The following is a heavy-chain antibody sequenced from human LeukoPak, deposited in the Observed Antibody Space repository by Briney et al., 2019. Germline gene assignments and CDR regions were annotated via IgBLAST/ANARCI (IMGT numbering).Heavy chain of an antibody. J-gene: IGHJ4*02. V-gene: IGHV4-59*01. CDR2: IYYSGST. CDR3: TLGYGSGSYNY. Sequence: SETLSLTCTVSGVSISSYYWSWIRRPPGKGLEGIGYIYYSGSTNHNPSLKSRVTISVDTSKNKFSLKLSSVTAADTAVYYCTLGYGSGSYNYWGRGTLVTVSS. CDR1: GVSISSYY. D-gene: IGHD3-10*01.